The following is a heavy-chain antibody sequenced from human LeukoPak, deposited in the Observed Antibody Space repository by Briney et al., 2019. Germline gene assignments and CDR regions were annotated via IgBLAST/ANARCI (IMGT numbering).Heavy chain of an antibody. V-gene: IGHV3-11*01. CDR1: GFTFSDYY. CDR2: ISSSGSTI. J-gene: IGHJ3*02. D-gene: IGHD3-10*01. Sequence: GGSLRLACAASGFTFSDYYMSWIRQAPGKGLEWVSYISSSGSTIYYADSVKSRFTISRDNAKNSLYLQMSSLRAEDTAVYYCARDCCRGVAVDIWGQGTMVAVSS. CDR3: ARDCCRGVAVDI.